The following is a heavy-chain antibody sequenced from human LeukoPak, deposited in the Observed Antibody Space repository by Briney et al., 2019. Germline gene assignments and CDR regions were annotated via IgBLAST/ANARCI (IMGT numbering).Heavy chain of an antibody. CDR1: GGSISSYY. CDR2: IYYSGST. Sequence: PSETLSLTCTVSGGSISSYYWSWIRQPPGKGLEWIGYIYYSGSTNYNPSLKSRVTISVDTSKNQFSLKLSSVTAADTAVYYCAAVRGGSFTAFDIWGQGTMVTVSS. CDR3: AAVRGGSFTAFDI. D-gene: IGHD1-26*01. V-gene: IGHV4-59*01. J-gene: IGHJ3*02.